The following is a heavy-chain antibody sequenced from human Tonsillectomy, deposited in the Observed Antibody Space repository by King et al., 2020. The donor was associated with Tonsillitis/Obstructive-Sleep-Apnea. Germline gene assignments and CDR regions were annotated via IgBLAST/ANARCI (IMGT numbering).Heavy chain of an antibody. J-gene: IGHJ4*02. CDR2: ISSYGGST. V-gene: IGHV3-64D*06. Sequence: VQLVESGGGLVQPGGSLRLSCSASGFTFSSYAMQWVRQAPGKGLEYVSAISSYGGSTYYADSVKGRFTISRGKSENTLYLQMSSLRAEDTAVYYCVIYLGAFYFASTVYPTFAYWGPGTLVTVSS. D-gene: IGHD3-22*01. CDR3: VIYLGAFYFASTVYPTFAY. CDR1: GFTFSSYA.